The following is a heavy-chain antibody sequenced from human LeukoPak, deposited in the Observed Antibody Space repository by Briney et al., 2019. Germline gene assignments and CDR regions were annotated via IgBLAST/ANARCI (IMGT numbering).Heavy chain of an antibody. CDR2: IYTSGST. J-gene: IGHJ5*02. CDR3: AREAVTTWDGGSNWFDP. Sequence: SETLSLTCTVSGGSISSGSYYWSWIRQPAGKGLEWIGRIYTSGSTYYNPSLKSRVTISVDTSKNQFSLKLSSVTAADTAVYYCAREAVTTWDGGSNWFDPWGQGTLVTVSS. D-gene: IGHD4-17*01. V-gene: IGHV4-61*02. CDR1: GGSISSGSYY.